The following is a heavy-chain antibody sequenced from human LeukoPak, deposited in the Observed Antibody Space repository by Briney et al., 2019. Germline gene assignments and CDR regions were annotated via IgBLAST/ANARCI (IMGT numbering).Heavy chain of an antibody. CDR3: ARGDPYYNGLGSYYTKY. CDR2: IKRKTEGGTT. J-gene: IGHJ4*02. CDR1: GFAFKNAW. D-gene: IGHD3-10*01. V-gene: IGHV3-15*01. Sequence: GGSLRLSCAASGFAFKNAWMSWVRQAPGKGLEWLGLIKRKTEGGTTDYTAPVRGRFTISRDDSENTLYLQMNSLRAEDTAVYYCARGDPYYNGLGSYYTKYWGQGTLVTVSS.